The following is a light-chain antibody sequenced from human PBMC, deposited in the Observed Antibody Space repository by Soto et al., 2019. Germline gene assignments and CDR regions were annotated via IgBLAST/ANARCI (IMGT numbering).Light chain of an antibody. V-gene: IGLV2-14*01. Sequence: QSALTQPASVSGSPGQSITISCTGSSNDIGSYEYVSWYQQHPGRAPKLIIYEVSNRPSGVSNRLSGSKSGNTASLTISGLQAEDEADYYCSSYTGTTTFYVFGSGTKVTV. CDR2: EVS. J-gene: IGLJ1*01. CDR3: SSYTGTTTFYV. CDR1: SNDIGSYEY.